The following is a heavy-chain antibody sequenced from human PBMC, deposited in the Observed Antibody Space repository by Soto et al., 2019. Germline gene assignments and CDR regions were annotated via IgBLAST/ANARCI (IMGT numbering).Heavy chain of an antibody. V-gene: IGHV3-23*01. CDR1: GFTFSSYA. J-gene: IGHJ3*02. CDR3: AKTPYQGGDAFDI. D-gene: IGHD2-2*01. CDR2: ISGSGGST. Sequence: GGSLRLSCAASGFTFSSYAMSWVRQAPGKGLEWVSGISGSGGSTYYADSVKGRFTISRDNSKNTLYLQMNSLRAEDTAVYYCAKTPYQGGDAFDIWGQGTMVTVSS.